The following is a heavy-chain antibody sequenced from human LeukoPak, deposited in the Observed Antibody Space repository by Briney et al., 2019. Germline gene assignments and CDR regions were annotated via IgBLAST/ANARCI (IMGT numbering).Heavy chain of an antibody. V-gene: IGHV1-8*03. D-gene: IGHD6-13*01. CDR1: GYTFTSYD. CDR2: MNPNSGNT. Sequence: TSVKVSCKASGYTFTSYDINWVRQATGQGLEWMGWMNPNSGNTGYAQKFQGRVTITRNTSVSTAYMELSSLRSEDTAVYYCARGLAAAGVVYWGQGTLVTVSS. CDR3: ARGLAAAGVVY. J-gene: IGHJ4*02.